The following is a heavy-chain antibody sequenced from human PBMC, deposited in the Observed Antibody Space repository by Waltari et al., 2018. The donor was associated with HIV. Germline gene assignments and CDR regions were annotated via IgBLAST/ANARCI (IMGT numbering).Heavy chain of an antibody. J-gene: IGHJ4*02. V-gene: IGHV1-2*02. CDR3: ARDDCSGGSCLDY. CDR2: INPDSGGT. D-gene: IGHD2-15*01. Sequence: QVQLVQSGAEVKKPGASVKVSCKASGYTFPAYYMHWVRQAPGQGLEWMGWINPDSGGTNYAQKFQGRVTMTRDTSSSTAYMELSRLGSDDTAVYYCARDDCSGGSCLDYWGQGTLVTVSS. CDR1: GYTFPAYY.